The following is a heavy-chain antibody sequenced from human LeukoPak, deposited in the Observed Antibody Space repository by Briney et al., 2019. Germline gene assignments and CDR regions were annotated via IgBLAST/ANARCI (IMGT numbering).Heavy chain of an antibody. CDR1: GFTFSSYS. CDR2: ISSSSSYI. CDR3: ARDNGDYVGDY. Sequence: GGSLRLSCAASGFTFSSYSMNWVRQVPGKGLEWVSSISSSSSYIYYADSVKGRFTISRDNDKNSLYLQMNSLRAEDTAVYYCARDNGDYVGDYWGQGTLVTVSS. D-gene: IGHD4-17*01. V-gene: IGHV3-21*01. J-gene: IGHJ4*02.